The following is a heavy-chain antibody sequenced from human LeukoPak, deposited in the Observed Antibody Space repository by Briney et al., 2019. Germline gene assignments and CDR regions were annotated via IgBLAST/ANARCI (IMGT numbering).Heavy chain of an antibody. CDR3: AREKGYCSSTSCPRHNWFDP. Sequence: SETLSLTCTVSGGSISSSSYYWGWIRQPPGKGLEWIGSIYYSGSTYYNPSLKSRFTISVDTSKNRFSLKLSSVTAADTAVYYCAREKGYCSSTSCPRHNWFDPWGQGTLVTVSS. V-gene: IGHV4-39*07. CDR2: IYYSGST. CDR1: GGSISSSSYY. D-gene: IGHD2-2*01. J-gene: IGHJ5*02.